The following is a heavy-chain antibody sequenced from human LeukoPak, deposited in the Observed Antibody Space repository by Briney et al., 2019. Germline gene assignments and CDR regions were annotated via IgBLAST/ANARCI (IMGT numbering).Heavy chain of an antibody. CDR1: DFTFSDYG. J-gene: IGHJ4*02. CDR3: AKAGYSTSWYYLDF. D-gene: IGHD6-13*01. Sequence: GGSLRLSCAASDFTFSDYGMHWVRQAPGKGLEWVAFIRFDGGNEIYGDSVKGRFTISRDDSKDTLYLQMNSLSAEDTAVYFCAKAGYSTSWYYLDFWGQGTLVSVSS. CDR2: IRFDGGNE. V-gene: IGHV3-30*02.